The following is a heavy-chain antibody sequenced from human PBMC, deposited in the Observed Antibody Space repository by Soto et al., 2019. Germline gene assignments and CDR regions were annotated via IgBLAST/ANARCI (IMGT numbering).Heavy chain of an antibody. CDR3: ARYYDTSNRPYFHH. D-gene: IGHD3-22*01. Sequence: SETLSLTCTVSGGSISSYYWSWIRQPPGKGLEWIGYIYYSGSTNYNPSLKSRVTISVDTSKNQFSLKLSSVTAADTAFYYCARYYDTSNRPYFHHWGQGTLVTVSS. V-gene: IGHV4-59*08. CDR1: GGSISSYY. CDR2: IYYSGST. J-gene: IGHJ1*01.